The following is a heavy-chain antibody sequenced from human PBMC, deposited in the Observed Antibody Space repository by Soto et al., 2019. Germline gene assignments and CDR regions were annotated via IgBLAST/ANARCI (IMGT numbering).Heavy chain of an antibody. CDR2: INHSGST. Sequence: PSETLSLTCAVYGGSFSGYYWSWIRQPPGKGLEWIGEINHSGSTNYNPSLKSRVTISVDTSKNQLSLKLSSVTAADTAVYYCARAYYDSSVSYYGMDVWGQGTTVTVSS. CDR1: GGSFSGYY. V-gene: IGHV4-34*01. CDR3: ARAYYDSSVSYYGMDV. D-gene: IGHD3-22*01. J-gene: IGHJ6*02.